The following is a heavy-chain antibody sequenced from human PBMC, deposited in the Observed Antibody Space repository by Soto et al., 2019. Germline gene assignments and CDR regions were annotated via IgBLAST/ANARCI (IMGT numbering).Heavy chain of an antibody. V-gene: IGHV4-39*02. Sequence: SETLSLTCTVSGGSINSSSYYWGWIRQPPGKGLEWLGSIYYSGKTYYNPSLKSRVTISVDTSKNHFSLKLTAVTAADTAVYYCARRSYSAWDFDYWGQGTLVTVSS. CDR1: GGSINSSSYY. CDR2: IYYSGKT. J-gene: IGHJ4*02. D-gene: IGHD6-19*01. CDR3: ARRSYSAWDFDY.